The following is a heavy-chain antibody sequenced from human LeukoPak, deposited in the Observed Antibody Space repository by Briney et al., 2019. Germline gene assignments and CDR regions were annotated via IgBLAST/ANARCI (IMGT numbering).Heavy chain of an antibody. CDR3: ARIRGYSYGDNWFDP. CDR1: GYTFTGYY. CDR2: INPNSGGT. D-gene: IGHD5-18*01. V-gene: IGHV1-2*02. Sequence: ASLKVSCKASGYTFTGYYMHWGRQAPGQGLEWMGWINPNSGGTNYAQKIQCRGTMTRDTSISTAYMELSRLRSDDTAVYYCARIRGYSYGDNWFDPWGQGTLVTVSS. J-gene: IGHJ5*02.